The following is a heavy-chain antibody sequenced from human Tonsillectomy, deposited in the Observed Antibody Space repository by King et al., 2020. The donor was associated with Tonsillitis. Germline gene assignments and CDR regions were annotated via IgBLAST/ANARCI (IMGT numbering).Heavy chain of an antibody. Sequence: QLVQSGGGVVQPGGSLRLSCVASGLTFSNYGMHWVRRAPGKGLEGVTFIRYDGSDKYYADSVKGRFTISRDNSRNTLYLQMNSLSAADTAVYPCATASRGFLDRSGYYSEIDSWGQGVLVIVS. D-gene: IGHD3-22*01. V-gene: IGHV3-30*02. J-gene: IGHJ4*02. CDR3: ATASRGFLDRSGYYSEIDS. CDR1: GLTFSNYG. CDR2: IRYDGSDK.